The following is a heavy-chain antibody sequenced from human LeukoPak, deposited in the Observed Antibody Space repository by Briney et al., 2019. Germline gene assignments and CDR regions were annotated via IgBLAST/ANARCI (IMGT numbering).Heavy chain of an antibody. V-gene: IGHV3-15*01. J-gene: IGHJ4*02. CDR2: IKSKTDGGTT. D-gene: IGHD3-22*01. Sequence: GGSLRLFCAASGFTFTNARMSWVRQAPGKGLELVGRIKSKTDGGTTDYPAPVKGRFTISRDDSKNMLYLQMNSLKTEDTAMYYCTTDSRLTMMVPESYWGQGTLVTVSS. CDR3: TTDSRLTMMVPESY. CDR1: GFTFTNAR.